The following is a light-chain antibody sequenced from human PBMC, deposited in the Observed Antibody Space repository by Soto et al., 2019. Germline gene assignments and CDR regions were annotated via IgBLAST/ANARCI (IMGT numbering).Light chain of an antibody. J-gene: IGKJ2*02. CDR3: QQFDSVPCT. V-gene: IGKV1-33*01. CDR2: DAS. CDR1: QDITNY. Sequence: IQMTQSPSSLSESVGDRVTITCQASQDITNYLIWYQQKPGKAPKVLIYDASSLGTGVSSRFSGSGSGTHFTLTISSLQPEDIATYYCQQFDSVPCTFGQGTKLEIK.